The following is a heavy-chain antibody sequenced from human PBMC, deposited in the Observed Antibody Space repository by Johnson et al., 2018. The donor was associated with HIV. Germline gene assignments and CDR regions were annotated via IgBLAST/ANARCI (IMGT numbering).Heavy chain of an antibody. D-gene: IGHD2-21*02. Sequence: VQLVESGGGLVQPGGSLRLSCAASGFTVSSNYMSWVRQAPGKGLEWVSGINWDGGSTGSADSVKGRFTISRDNAKNTLYLEMKSLRVDDTAVYYCVRDDYAFHIWGQGTMVTVSS. V-gene: IGHV3-20*04. CDR3: VRDDYAFHI. CDR1: GFTVSSNY. J-gene: IGHJ3*02. CDR2: INWDGGST.